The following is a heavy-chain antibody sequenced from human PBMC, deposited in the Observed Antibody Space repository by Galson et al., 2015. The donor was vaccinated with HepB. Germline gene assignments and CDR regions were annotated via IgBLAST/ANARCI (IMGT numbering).Heavy chain of an antibody. D-gene: IGHD3-9*01. CDR1: GGSISSYY. Sequence: ETLSLTCTVSGGSISSYYWSWIRQPPGKGLEWIGYIYYSGSTNYNPSLKSRVTISVDTSKNQFSLKLSSVTAADTAVYYCARHLTGYRFDYWGQGTLVTVSS. CDR3: ARHLTGYRFDY. V-gene: IGHV4-59*08. J-gene: IGHJ4*02. CDR2: IYYSGST.